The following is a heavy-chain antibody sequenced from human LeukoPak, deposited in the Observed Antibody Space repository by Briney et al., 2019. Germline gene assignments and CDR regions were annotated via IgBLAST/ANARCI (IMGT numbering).Heavy chain of an antibody. Sequence: SETLSLTCTVSGGSISSGSSYWSWIRQPAGKGLEWIARIYTSGSTIYNPSLKSRVTISIDTSKNQFSLNLSSVTAADTAVYYCASDLTIYPYNWFDPWGQGTLVTVSS. CDR1: GGSISSGSSY. CDR3: ASDLTIYPYNWFDP. CDR2: IYTSGST. J-gene: IGHJ5*02. D-gene: IGHD3-3*02. V-gene: IGHV4-61*02.